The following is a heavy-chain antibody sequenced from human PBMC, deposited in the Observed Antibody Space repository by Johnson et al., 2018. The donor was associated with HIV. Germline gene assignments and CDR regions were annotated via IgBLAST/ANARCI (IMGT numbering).Heavy chain of an antibody. CDR3: ASPPSGYDFWDGPNIFDV. Sequence: QVQLVESGGGVVQPGRSLRLSCAASGFTFSSYAMHWVRQAPAKGLEWVAAISYDGTKKNYADSVKGRFTISRDNSKNTLFLQMNSLRPEDTAVYYCASPPSGYDFWDGPNIFDVWGQGTMVSVAS. V-gene: IGHV3-30-3*01. CDR2: ISYDGTKK. D-gene: IGHD3-3*01. J-gene: IGHJ3*01. CDR1: GFTFSSYA.